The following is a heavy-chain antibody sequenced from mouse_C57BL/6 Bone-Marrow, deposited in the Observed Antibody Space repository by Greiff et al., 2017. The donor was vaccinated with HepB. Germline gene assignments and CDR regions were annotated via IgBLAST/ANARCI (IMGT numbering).Heavy chain of an antibody. CDR3: ARDIVKLYYGNPFAY. D-gene: IGHD2-1*01. V-gene: IGHV5-4*01. CDR2: ISDGGSYT. J-gene: IGHJ3*01. Sequence: EVQLVESGGGLVKPGGSLKLSCAASGFTFSSYAMSWVRQTPEKRLEWVATISDGGSYTYYPDNVKGRFTISRDNAKNNLYLQMSHLKSEDTAMYYCARDIVKLYYGNPFAYWGQGTLVTVSA. CDR1: GFTFSSYA.